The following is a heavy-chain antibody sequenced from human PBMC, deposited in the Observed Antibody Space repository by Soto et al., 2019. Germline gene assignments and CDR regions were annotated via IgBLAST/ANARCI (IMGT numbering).Heavy chain of an antibody. Sequence: PGGSLRLSCAASGFTFSSYWVSWVRQAPGKGLEWAANIKQDGSEKYYVDSVKGRFTISRDNAKNSLYLQMNSLRAEDTAVYYCARDHASYDFWSGGLLDVWGQGTTVTVSS. CDR1: GFTFSSYW. J-gene: IGHJ6*02. CDR3: ARDHASYDFWSGGLLDV. D-gene: IGHD3-3*01. CDR2: IKQDGSEK. V-gene: IGHV3-7*01.